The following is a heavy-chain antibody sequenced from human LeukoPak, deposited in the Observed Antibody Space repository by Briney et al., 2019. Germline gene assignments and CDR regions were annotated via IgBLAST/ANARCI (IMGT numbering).Heavy chain of an antibody. J-gene: IGHJ3*02. CDR2: IRYDGSNK. V-gene: IGHV3-30*02. CDR1: GFTFSSYG. Sequence: GGSLRLSCAASGFTFSSYGMHWVRQAPGKGLEWVAFIRYDGSNKYYADSVKGRFTISRDNSKNTLYLQMNSLRAEDTAVYYCARGKIRAFDIWGQGTIVTVSS. CDR3: ARGKIRAFDI. D-gene: IGHD3-10*01.